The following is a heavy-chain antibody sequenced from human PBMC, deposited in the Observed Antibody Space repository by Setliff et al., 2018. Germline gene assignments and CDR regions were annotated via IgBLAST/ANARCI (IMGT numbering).Heavy chain of an antibody. J-gene: IGHJ3*02. CDR3: AREGNYDYVWGSYRDDAFDI. CDR2: INPNSGGT. CDR1: GYTFTGYY. D-gene: IGHD3-16*02. Sequence: GASVKVSCKASGYTFTGYYMHWVRQAPGQGLEWMGWINPNSGGTNYAQKFQGWVTMTRDTSISTAYMELSRLRSEDTAVYYCAREGNYDYVWGSYRDDAFDIWGQGTMVTVSS. V-gene: IGHV1-2*04.